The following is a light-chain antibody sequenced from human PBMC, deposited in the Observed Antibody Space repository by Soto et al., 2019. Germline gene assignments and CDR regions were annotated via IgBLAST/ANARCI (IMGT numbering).Light chain of an antibody. Sequence: QDVVTQEPSLTVSPGGTDTLTCASSTGADTSGSSPNWIQQKPGQAPRALIYNTFKKHSWTPARFSGSLLGGKAALTLSGVQPEDEAEYYCLLFYGGAQLVFGGGTKVTVL. CDR3: LLFYGGAQLV. J-gene: IGLJ2*01. CDR1: TGADTSGSS. CDR2: NTF. V-gene: IGLV7-43*01.